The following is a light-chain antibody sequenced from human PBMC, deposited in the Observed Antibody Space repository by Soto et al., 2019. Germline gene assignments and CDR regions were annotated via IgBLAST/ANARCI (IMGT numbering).Light chain of an antibody. V-gene: IGLV1-40*01. Sequence: QAVVTQPPSVSGAPGQRVTISCTESSSNIGAGYDVQWYQQLPGTAPKLLIYGNNNWPSGVPGRFSGSKSGTSASLAITGLQAEDEADYYCQSYDSSLRAVVFGGGTKLTVL. CDR1: SSNIGAGYD. CDR2: GNN. CDR3: QSYDSSLRAVV. J-gene: IGLJ2*01.